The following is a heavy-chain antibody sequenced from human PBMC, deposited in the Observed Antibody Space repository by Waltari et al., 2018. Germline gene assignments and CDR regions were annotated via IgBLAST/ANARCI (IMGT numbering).Heavy chain of an antibody. D-gene: IGHD6-13*01. CDR3: ARRGIAMMGNFYYYGMDV. V-gene: IGHV1-69*19. CDR1: GDALKGFA. Sequence: QMQLLQSGAEVRKPGSSVKVSCQASGDALKGFAITWVRQAPGQGLEWLGECIPIFQSSNYAQKFQGRVTISADELTTTSHMELRSLKSEDTAVYYCARRGIAMMGNFYYYGMDVWGQGTSVTVSS. CDR2: CIPIFQSS. J-gene: IGHJ6*02.